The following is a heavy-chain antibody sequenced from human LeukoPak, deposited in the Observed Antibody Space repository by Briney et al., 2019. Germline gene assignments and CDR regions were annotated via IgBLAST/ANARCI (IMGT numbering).Heavy chain of an antibody. V-gene: IGHV3-43*02. D-gene: IGHD2/OR15-2a*01. CDR1: GFTIGPYA. J-gene: IGHJ6*02. Sequence: GGALRLSCAASGFTIGPYAMYWVRQGPGRGLEWVSVIKADGSGTFYADSVRGRFTTSRDNSKNSLYLQMNSLTSEDTALYYCATWAFYHNLDVWGQGTTVSVSS. CDR3: ATWAFYHNLDV. CDR2: IKADGSGT.